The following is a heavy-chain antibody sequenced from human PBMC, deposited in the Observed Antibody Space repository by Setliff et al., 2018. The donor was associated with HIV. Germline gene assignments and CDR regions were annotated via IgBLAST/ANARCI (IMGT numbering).Heavy chain of an antibody. D-gene: IGHD1-1*01. J-gene: IGHJ6*03. CDR2: ISPNNGDT. CDR3: AREQRGTYPSYKYYYMDV. V-gene: IGHV1-2*02. CDR1: GYTFIDYF. Sequence: ASVKVSCKASGYTFIDYFMHWVRQAPGQGLEWMGWISPNNGDTNIPQKFQGRVIITADEFTNTVYMQMSGLTSEDTAVYFCAREQRGTYPSYKYYYMDVWGKGTTVTVSS.